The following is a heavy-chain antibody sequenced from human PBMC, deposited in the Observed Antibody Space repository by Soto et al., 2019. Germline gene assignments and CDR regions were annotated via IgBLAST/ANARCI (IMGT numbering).Heavy chain of an antibody. D-gene: IGHD4-17*01. CDR2: IWYDGSNK. J-gene: IGHJ3*02. V-gene: IGHV3-33*01. CDR1: GFTFSSYG. Sequence: GGSLRLSCAASGFTFSSYGMHWVRQAPGKGLEWVAVIWYDGSNKYYADSVKGRFTISRDNSKNTLYLQMNSLRAEDTAVYYCARNDYGDPDYAFDIWGQGTMVTVSS. CDR3: ARNDYGDPDYAFDI.